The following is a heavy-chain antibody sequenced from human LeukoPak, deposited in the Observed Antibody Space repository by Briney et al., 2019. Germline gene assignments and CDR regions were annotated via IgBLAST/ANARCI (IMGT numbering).Heavy chain of an antibody. CDR2: ISYDGSNK. CDR3: AKYQRQWLPKGGFDY. D-gene: IGHD6-19*01. J-gene: IGHJ4*02. V-gene: IGHV3-30*18. Sequence: GGSLRLSCAASGFTFSSYGMHWVRQAPGKGLEWVAVISYDGSNKYYADSVKGRFTISRDNSKNTLYLQMDNLRAEDTAVYYCAKYQRQWLPKGGFDYWGQGTLVTVSS. CDR1: GFTFSSYG.